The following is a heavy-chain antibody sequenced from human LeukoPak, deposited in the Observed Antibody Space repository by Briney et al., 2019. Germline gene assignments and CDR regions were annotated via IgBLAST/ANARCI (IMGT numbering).Heavy chain of an antibody. V-gene: IGHV5-51*01. J-gene: IGHJ4*02. CDR1: GYSFTSYW. CDR2: IYPGDSDT. Sequence: GESLKISCQGSGYSFTSYWIAWVRQMPGKGLEWMGIIYPGDSDTRYSPSFQGQVTISADKSISTVYLQWRSLKASDTAMYYCARDLMGIAYRGAFYYWGQGTLVTVSS. CDR3: ARDLMGIAYRGAFYY. D-gene: IGHD6-13*01.